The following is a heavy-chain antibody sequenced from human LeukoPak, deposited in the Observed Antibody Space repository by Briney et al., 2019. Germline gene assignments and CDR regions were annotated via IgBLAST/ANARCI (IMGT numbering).Heavy chain of an antibody. Sequence: SETLSLTCTVSGGSISSYYWSWIRQPPGKGLEWIGYIYYSGSTNHNPSLKSRVTISVDTSKNQFSLKLSSVTAADTAVYYCARQRDYYDTLGFDPWGQGTLVTVSS. CDR1: GGSISSYY. D-gene: IGHD3-22*01. J-gene: IGHJ5*02. CDR3: ARQRDYYDTLGFDP. CDR2: IYYSGST. V-gene: IGHV4-59*08.